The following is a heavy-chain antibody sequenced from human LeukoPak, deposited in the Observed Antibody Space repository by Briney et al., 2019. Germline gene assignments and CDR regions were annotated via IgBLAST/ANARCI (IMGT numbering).Heavy chain of an antibody. V-gene: IGHV3-43D*03. CDR2: ITSDGGTT. CDR1: GFTFDDYV. J-gene: IGHJ4*02. D-gene: IGHD3-9*01. CDR3: TKSALTGDQFDS. Sequence: GGSLRLSCAASGFTFDDYVMHWVRQAPGKGLEWVSIITSDGGTTSYADSVQGRFTISRDNNKNSLYLQMKSLRPDDTAFYYCTKSALTGDQFDSWGQGTLVTVSS.